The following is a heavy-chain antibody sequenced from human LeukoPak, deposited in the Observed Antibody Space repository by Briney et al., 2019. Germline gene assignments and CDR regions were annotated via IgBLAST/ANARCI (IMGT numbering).Heavy chain of an antibody. CDR1: GFTFSSYG. V-gene: IGHV3-33*01. CDR3: ARDRVGATTPYYYYYGMDV. Sequence: GGSLRLSCAASGFTFSSYGMHWVRQAPGKGLEWVAVIWYDGSNKYYADSVKGRFTISRDNSKNTLYLQMNSLRAEDTAVYYCARDRVGATTPYYYYYGMDVRGQGTTVTVSS. CDR2: IWYDGSNK. J-gene: IGHJ6*02. D-gene: IGHD1-26*01.